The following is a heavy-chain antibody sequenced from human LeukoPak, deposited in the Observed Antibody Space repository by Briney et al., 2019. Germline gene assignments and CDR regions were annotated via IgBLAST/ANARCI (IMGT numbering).Heavy chain of an antibody. CDR3: AKEVHLFYYYYMEI. Sequence: GGSLRLSCAASGFTFRSYGMHWVRQAPGKGLEWVAVIWYDGSNKYYADSVKGRFTISRDNSKNTLYLQMNSLRAEDTAVYYCAKEVHLFYYYYMEIWGKGTTDTVSS. D-gene: IGHD1-1*01. J-gene: IGHJ6*03. CDR1: GFTFRSYG. V-gene: IGHV3-33*06. CDR2: IWYDGSNK.